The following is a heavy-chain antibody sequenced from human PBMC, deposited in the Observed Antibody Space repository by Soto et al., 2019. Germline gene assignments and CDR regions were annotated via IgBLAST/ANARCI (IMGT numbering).Heavy chain of an antibody. Sequence: GGSLRLSCAASGFTFSGSAMHWVRQASGKGLEWVGRIRSKANSYATAYAASVKGRFTISRDDSKNTAYLQMNSLKTEDTAVYYCTLPNYHFWSGPYYYYYCMDVWGQGTTVTVSS. CDR3: TLPNYHFWSGPYYYYYCMDV. D-gene: IGHD3-3*01. J-gene: IGHJ6*02. CDR2: IRSKANSYAT. V-gene: IGHV3-73*01. CDR1: GFTFSGSA.